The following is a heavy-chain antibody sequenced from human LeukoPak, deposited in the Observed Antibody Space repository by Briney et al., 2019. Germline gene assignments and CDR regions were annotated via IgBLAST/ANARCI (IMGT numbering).Heavy chain of an antibody. J-gene: IGHJ4*02. Sequence: PGRSLRLSWAASGFTFSNYAMYWVRQAPGKGLEWVAVISYDGSNKHYADSVKGRSTISRDNSKNTLYLQMNSLRAEDTAVYYCARVLGGVGAIDYWGQGTLVTVSS. V-gene: IGHV3-30-3*01. CDR1: GFTFSNYA. CDR2: ISYDGSNK. CDR3: ARVLGGVGAIDY. D-gene: IGHD1-26*01.